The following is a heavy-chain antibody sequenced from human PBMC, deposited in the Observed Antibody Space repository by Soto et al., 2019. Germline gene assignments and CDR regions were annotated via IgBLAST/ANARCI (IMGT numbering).Heavy chain of an antibody. CDR1: GYTFTSYY. CDR3: ARSSYDFWSGYYRPLNLNWFDP. D-gene: IGHD3-3*01. V-gene: IGHV1-46*01. Sequence: SVKVSCKASGYTFTSYYMHWVRQAPGQGLEWMGIINPSGGSTSYAQKFQGRVTMTRDTSTSTVYMEPSSLRSEDTAVYYCARSSYDFWSGYYRPLNLNWFDPWGQGTLVTVSS. CDR2: INPSGGST. J-gene: IGHJ5*02.